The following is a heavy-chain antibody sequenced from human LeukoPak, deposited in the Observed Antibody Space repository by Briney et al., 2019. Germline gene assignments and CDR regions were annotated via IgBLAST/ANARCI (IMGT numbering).Heavy chain of an antibody. V-gene: IGHV3-74*03. CDR2: VDHGGSGT. J-gene: IGHJ5*02. CDR3: VREVSGDPWHNWFDP. CDR1: GFTFSSYW. Sequence: GGSLRLSCAASGFTFSSYWMHWVRQAPGKGLVWVSRVDHGGSGTVYADSVKGRFTISRNNAKNTLHLQMNSLRAEDTAVYYCVREVSGDPWHNWFDPWGQGTLVTVSS. D-gene: IGHD4-17*01.